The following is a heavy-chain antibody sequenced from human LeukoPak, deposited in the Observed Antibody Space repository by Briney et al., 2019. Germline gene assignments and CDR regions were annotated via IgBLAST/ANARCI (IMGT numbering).Heavy chain of an antibody. Sequence: GRSLRLSCAVSGVTFSSYWMHWVRQAPGKGLVWVSRINSDGSSTSYADSVKGRFTISRDNAKNTLYLQMNSLRAEDTAVYYCVRGLVSSGHYGYFDLWGRGTLVTVSS. CDR2: INSDGSST. CDR3: VRGLVSSGHYGYFDL. CDR1: GVTFSSYW. D-gene: IGHD3-22*01. V-gene: IGHV3-74*01. J-gene: IGHJ2*01.